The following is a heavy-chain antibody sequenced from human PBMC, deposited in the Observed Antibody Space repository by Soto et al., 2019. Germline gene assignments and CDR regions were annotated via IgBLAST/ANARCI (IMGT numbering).Heavy chain of an antibody. V-gene: IGHV1-69*10. D-gene: IGHD3-10*01. CDR2: IITTLEKR. CDR1: GYNFKKNV. CDR3: ARGPFRHSAMDV. J-gene: IGHJ6*02. Sequence: SVKVSCKTSGYNFKKNVFTWVREAPGQGLEWMGGIITTLEKRTTKEEFTGRVTITVEDAKRRVYMDVRELTSEDEDIYYCARGPFRHSAMDVWGQGNRVTVSS.